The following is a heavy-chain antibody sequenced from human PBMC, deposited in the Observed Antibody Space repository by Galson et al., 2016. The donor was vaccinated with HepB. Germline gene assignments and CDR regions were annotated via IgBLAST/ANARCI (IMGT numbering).Heavy chain of an antibody. V-gene: IGHV3-30-3*01. CDR2: ISYDGGNK. Sequence: SLRLSCAASGFTFSSYAMHWVRQAPGKGLEWVAVISYDGGNKYYADSEKGRFTISRDNSKNTLYLQMNSLRAEDTAVYYCARDRVYYYGSGTSEYFDYWGQGTLVTVSS. CDR1: GFTFSSYA. CDR3: ARDRVYYYGSGTSEYFDY. J-gene: IGHJ4*02. D-gene: IGHD3-10*01.